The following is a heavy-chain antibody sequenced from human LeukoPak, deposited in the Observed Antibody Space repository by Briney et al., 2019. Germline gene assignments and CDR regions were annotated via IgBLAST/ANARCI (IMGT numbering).Heavy chain of an antibody. CDR1: GFTFSSYA. CDR3: ANNLRGSYPFDY. J-gene: IGHJ4*02. D-gene: IGHD1-26*01. CDR2: ISGSGGST. V-gene: IGHV3-23*01. Sequence: GGSLRLSCAASGFTFSSYAMSWLRQAPGKGLEWVSAISGSGGSTYYADSVKGRFTISRDNSKNTLYLQMNSLRAEDTAVYYCANNLRGSYPFDYWGQGTLVTVSS.